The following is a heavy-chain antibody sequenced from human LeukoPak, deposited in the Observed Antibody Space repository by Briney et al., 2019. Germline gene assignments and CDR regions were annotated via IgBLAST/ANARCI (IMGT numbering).Heavy chain of an antibody. V-gene: IGHV3-11*06. CDR1: GFTFSDYY. Sequence: PGGSLRLSCAASGFTFSDYYMSWIRQAPGKGLEWVSSISGSSSYMYYADSVRGRFTISRDNAMNSLYLQMNSLRAEDTAVYYCARGEYCSGGTCYLDYWGQGTLVTVSS. CDR3: ARGEYCSGGTCYLDY. CDR2: ISGSSSYM. D-gene: IGHD2-15*01. J-gene: IGHJ4*02.